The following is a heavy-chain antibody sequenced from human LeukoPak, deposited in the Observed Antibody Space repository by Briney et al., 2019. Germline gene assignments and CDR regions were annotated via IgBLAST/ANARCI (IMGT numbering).Heavy chain of an antibody. CDR3: ARDRAAGYADAFDI. Sequence: PGGSLRLSCAASGFTVSSNYMNWVRQAPGKGLEWVSVIYSGGSTYYADSVKGRFTISRDNSKNTLYLQMNSLRAEVTAVYYCARDRAAGYADAFDIWGQGTMVTVSS. D-gene: IGHD6-25*01. V-gene: IGHV3-66*01. CDR1: GFTVSSNY. J-gene: IGHJ3*02. CDR2: IYSGGST.